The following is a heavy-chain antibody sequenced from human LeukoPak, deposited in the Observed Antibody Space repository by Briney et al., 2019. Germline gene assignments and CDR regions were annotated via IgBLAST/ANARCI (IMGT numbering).Heavy chain of an antibody. CDR3: ARDHSGYDFWSGYYMYYFDY. D-gene: IGHD3-3*01. J-gene: IGHJ4*02. CDR2: INPSGGST. CDR1: GYTFTSYY. Sequence: ASVKVSCKASGYTFTSYYMHWVRQAPGQGLEWMGIINPSGGSTSYAQKFQGRVTVTRDMSTSTVYMELSSLRSEDTAVYYCARDHSGYDFWSGYYMYYFDYWGQGTLVTVSS. V-gene: IGHV1-46*01.